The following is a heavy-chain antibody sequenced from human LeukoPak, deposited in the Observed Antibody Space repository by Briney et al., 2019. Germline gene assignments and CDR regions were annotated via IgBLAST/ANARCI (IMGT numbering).Heavy chain of an antibody. CDR1: GFTFSSYW. J-gene: IGHJ4*02. V-gene: IGHV3-74*01. CDR2: INSDGSST. D-gene: IGHD3-9*01. Sequence: PGGSLRLSCAASGFTFSSYWMHWVRQAPGKGLVWVSRINSDGSSTSYADSVKGRFTISRDNAKNTLYLQMNSPRAEDTAVYYCARGYYDILTGYPRFDYWGQGTLVTVSS. CDR3: ARGYYDILTGYPRFDY.